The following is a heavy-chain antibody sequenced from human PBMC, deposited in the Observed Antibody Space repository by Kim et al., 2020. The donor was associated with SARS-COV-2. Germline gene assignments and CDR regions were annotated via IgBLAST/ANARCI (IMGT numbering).Heavy chain of an antibody. V-gene: IGHV4-34*01. CDR2: INHSGST. D-gene: IGHD6-13*01. J-gene: IGHJ5*02. Sequence: SETLSLTCAVYGGSFSGYYWSWIRQPPGKGLEWIGEINHSGSTNYNPSLKSRVTISVDTSKNQFSLKLSSVTAADTAVYYCARGPIAAAGWFGSWGQGTLVTVSS. CDR3: ARGPIAAAGWFGS. CDR1: GGSFSGYY.